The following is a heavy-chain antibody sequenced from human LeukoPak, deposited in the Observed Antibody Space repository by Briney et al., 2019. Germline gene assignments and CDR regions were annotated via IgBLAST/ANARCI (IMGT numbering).Heavy chain of an antibody. CDR1: GFSFSSYG. V-gene: IGHV3-23*01. CDR3: ARDEPSKDYSNYYGMDV. D-gene: IGHD4-11*01. J-gene: IGHJ6*02. CDR2: ITDNGGST. Sequence: GGSLRLSCAASGFSFSSYGMSWVRQAPGKGLEWVSSITDNGGSTYYADSVKGRFTISRDNSRNMLYLQMDSLRAEDTAMYYCARDEPSKDYSNYYGMDVWGQGTTVTVSS.